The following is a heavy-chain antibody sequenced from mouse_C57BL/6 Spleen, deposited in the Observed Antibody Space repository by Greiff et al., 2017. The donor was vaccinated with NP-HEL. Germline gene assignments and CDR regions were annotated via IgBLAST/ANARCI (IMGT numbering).Heavy chain of an antibody. V-gene: IGHV5-17*01. CDR2: ISSGSSTI. D-gene: IGHD2-12*01. Sequence: EVKLMESGGGLVKPGGSLKLSCAASGFTFSDYGMHWVRQAPEKGLEWVAYISSGSSTIYYADTVKGRFTISRDNAKNTLFLQMTSLRSEDTAMYYCARYDGGAMDYWGQGTSVTVSS. CDR1: GFTFSDYG. CDR3: ARYDGGAMDY. J-gene: IGHJ4*01.